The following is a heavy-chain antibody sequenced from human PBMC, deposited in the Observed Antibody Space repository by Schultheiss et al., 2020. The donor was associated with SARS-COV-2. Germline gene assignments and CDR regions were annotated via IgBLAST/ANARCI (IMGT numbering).Heavy chain of an antibody. J-gene: IGHJ4*02. CDR2: ISSNGGST. V-gene: IGHV3-64*04. CDR3: AKDSRYYYDSSGYYLDY. Sequence: GESLKISCSASGFTFSSYAMHWVRQAPGKGLEYVSAISSNGGSTYYADSVKGRFTISRDNSKNTLYLQMNSLRAEDTAVYYCAKDSRYYYDSSGYYLDYWGQGTLVTVSS. CDR1: GFTFSSYA. D-gene: IGHD3-22*01.